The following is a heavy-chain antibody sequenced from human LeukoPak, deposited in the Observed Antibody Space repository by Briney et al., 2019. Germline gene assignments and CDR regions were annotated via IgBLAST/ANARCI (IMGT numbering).Heavy chain of an antibody. V-gene: IGHV1-2*02. J-gene: IGHJ6*02. Sequence: ASVKVSCKASGYTFTGYYMHWVRQAPGQGLEWMGWINPNSGGTNYAQKFQGRVTMTRDTSISTAYMELSRPRSDDTAVYYCARVVGSYYYYYGMDVWGQGTTVTVSS. CDR3: ARVVGSYYYYYGMDV. CDR2: INPNSGGT. D-gene: IGHD1-26*01. CDR1: GYTFTGYY.